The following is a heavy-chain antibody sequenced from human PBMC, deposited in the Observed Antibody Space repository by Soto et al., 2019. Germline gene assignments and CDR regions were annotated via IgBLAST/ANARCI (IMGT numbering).Heavy chain of an antibody. V-gene: IGHV1-18*01. CDR2: ISAYNGNT. J-gene: IGHJ4*02. CDR3: ARVYPGPIYYGSGSYYRGFLDY. D-gene: IGHD3-10*01. CDR1: GYTFTSYG. Sequence: GASVKVSCKASGYTFTSYGISWVRQAPGQGLEWMGWISAYNGNTNYAQKLQGRVTMTTDTSTSAAYMELRSLRSDDTAVYYCARVYPGPIYYGSGSYYRGFLDYWGQGTLVTVSS.